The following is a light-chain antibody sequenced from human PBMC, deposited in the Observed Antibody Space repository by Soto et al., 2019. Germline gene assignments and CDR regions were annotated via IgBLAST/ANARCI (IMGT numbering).Light chain of an antibody. V-gene: IGKV3-20*01. CDR1: QSVSSSY. CDR3: QQYGRSPPFT. CDR2: GAS. J-gene: IGKJ2*01. Sequence: ELVLTQSPGTLSLSPGERATLSCRASQSVSSSYLAWYQQKPGQDPRLLIYGASNRATGIPDRFSGSGSGTDFSLTIRRLEPEAFAVYFCQQYGRSPPFTFGQGTKVEIK.